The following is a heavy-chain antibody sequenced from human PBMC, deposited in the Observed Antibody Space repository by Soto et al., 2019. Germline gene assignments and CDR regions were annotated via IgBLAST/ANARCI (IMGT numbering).Heavy chain of an antibody. CDR1: GFTFNTDA. J-gene: IGHJ3*01. D-gene: IGHD3-10*01. CDR3: AKTRRYYSGSGSPYVFHF. Sequence: EVQLLESGGGLVQPGGSLRLSCAASGFTFNTDAMSWVRQAPGKGLEWVSSISGSGVITYYADSVKGRFTISRHNSKNTLYLQMNYLRTEDTAVDYFAKTRRYYSGSGSPYVFHFWGQGTMVTVSS. CDR2: ISGSGVIT. V-gene: IGHV3-23*01.